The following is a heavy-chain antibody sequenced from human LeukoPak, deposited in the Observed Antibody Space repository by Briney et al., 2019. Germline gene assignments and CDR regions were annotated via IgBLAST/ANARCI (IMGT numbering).Heavy chain of an antibody. J-gene: IGHJ4*02. V-gene: IGHV3-23*01. CDR3: AKVLSGSQDY. Sequence: PGGPLRLSCAASGFTFSGHAMSWVRQAPGKGLKWLSTITGGAENTYYADSVKGRFTISRDNSKNTVYLQMNSLRVEDTAVYYCAKVLSGSQDYWGQGTLVTVFS. CDR1: GFTFSGHA. CDR2: ITGGAENT. D-gene: IGHD1-26*01.